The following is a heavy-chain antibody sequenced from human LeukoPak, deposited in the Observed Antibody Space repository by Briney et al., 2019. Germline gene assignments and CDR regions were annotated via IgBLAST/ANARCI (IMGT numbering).Heavy chain of an antibody. V-gene: IGHV1-2*02. CDR2: IHPNTGGT. Sequence: GASVKVSCKASGYSFTGYYMHWVRQAPGQGLEWMGWIHPNTGGTNYAQRFQGRVTMTRDTSISTIYMELSRLRSDDTAVYYCARQVYYGTGAYTYYFDYWGQGTLVTVSS. CDR3: ARQVYYGTGAYTYYFDY. CDR1: GYSFTGYY. J-gene: IGHJ4*02. D-gene: IGHD3/OR15-3a*01.